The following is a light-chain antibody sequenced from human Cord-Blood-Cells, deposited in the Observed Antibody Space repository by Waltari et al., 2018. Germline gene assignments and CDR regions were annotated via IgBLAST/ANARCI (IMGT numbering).Light chain of an antibody. CDR1: KLGDQY. CDR3: QAWDSSTVV. Sequence: YELTQPPSVSVSPGQTASITCSGDKLGDQYACWYPQKPGQSHGQVIYQDRKRPSGIPERFSGSNSGVTATLTISGTQAMDDADYYCQAWDSSTVVFGGGTKLTVL. V-gene: IGLV3-1*01. CDR2: QDR. J-gene: IGLJ2*01.